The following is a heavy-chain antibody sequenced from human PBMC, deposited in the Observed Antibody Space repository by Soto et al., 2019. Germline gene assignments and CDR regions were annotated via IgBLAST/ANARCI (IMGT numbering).Heavy chain of an antibody. CDR2: ISGSGDST. D-gene: IGHD4-17*01. CDR1: GFTFSSYA. CDR3: AKDRPTVTPNWPEYFHH. Sequence: GGSLRLSCAASGFTFSSYAMGWVRQAPGKGLEWVSAISGSGDSTYYADSVKGRFTISRDNSKNTLYLQMNSLRAEDTAVYFCAKDRPTVTPNWPEYFHHWGQGTLVTVSS. J-gene: IGHJ1*01. V-gene: IGHV3-23*01.